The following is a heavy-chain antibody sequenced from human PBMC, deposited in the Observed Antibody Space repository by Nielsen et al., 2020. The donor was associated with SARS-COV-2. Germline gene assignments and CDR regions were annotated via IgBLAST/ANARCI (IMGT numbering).Heavy chain of an antibody. Sequence: GGSLRLSCAASGFTFSSYGMHWVRQAPGKGLEWVANINPDGTEKNYVDSVKGRFTISRDNAKNSLSLQMSTLRVEDTAVYYCARVDSTRVFAILHWFDPWGQGTLVTV. J-gene: IGHJ5*02. V-gene: IGHV3-7*03. CDR2: INPDGTEK. CDR3: ARVDSTRVFAILHWFDP. CDR1: GFTFSSYG. D-gene: IGHD2-21*01.